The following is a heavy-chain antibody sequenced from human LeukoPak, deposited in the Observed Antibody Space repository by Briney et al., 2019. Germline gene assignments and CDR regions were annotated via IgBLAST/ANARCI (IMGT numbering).Heavy chain of an antibody. D-gene: IGHD3-10*01. CDR1: GASISSGTYS. CDR2: IYHTGST. V-gene: IGHV4-30-2*01. J-gene: IGHJ5*02. Sequence: SQTLSLTCTVSGASISSGTYSWSWIRQPPGEGLEWIGYIYHTGSTYYNPSLKGRVTISVDRSKNQSSLNLNFVTAADTALYYCARGDGSGSGRWFDPWGQGTLITVSS. CDR3: ARGDGSGSGRWFDP.